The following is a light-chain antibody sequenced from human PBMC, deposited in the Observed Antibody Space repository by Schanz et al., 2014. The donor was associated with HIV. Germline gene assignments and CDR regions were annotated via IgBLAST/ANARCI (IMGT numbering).Light chain of an antibody. CDR2: GAS. J-gene: IGKJ2*01. Sequence: DIQVTQSPSFVSASVGDRVTLTCRASQGIDTWLAWYQQKPGKAPKLLIYGASSLQSGVPSRFSGSGDGTDFTLTISSLQPEDFATYYCQQAISLTHTFGQGTRLEVK. CDR3: QQAISLTHT. CDR1: QGIDTW. V-gene: IGKV1-12*01.